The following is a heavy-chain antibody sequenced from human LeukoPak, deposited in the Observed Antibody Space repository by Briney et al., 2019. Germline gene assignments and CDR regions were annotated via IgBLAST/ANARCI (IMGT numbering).Heavy chain of an antibody. CDR2: INPNSGGT. V-gene: IGHV1-2*02. D-gene: IGHD1-26*01. CDR3: ARQVGATSTSYFDY. J-gene: IGHJ4*02. CDR1: GYTFTDYY. Sequence: GASVKVSCKAPGYTFTDYYIHWVRQAPGQGLERMGWINPNSGGTNYAQKFQGRVTMTRDTSIATTYMDLSSLISDDTAVYYCARQVGATSTSYFDYWGQGTLVTVSS.